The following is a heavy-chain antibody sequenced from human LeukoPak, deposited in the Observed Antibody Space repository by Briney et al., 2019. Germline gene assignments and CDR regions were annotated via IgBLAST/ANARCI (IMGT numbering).Heavy chain of an antibody. Sequence: GRSLRLSCEASGFTFSHYGIHWVRQTPGKGLEWVAAISSDGVEKHYADSVKGRFTISRDNSKSTLYLQMNSLRAEDTALYYCAREGHYDILTGYSPVEYYFCYMDVWGKGTTVTVSS. CDR2: ISSDGVEK. CDR1: GFTFSHYG. CDR3: AREGHYDILTGYSPVEYYFCYMDV. J-gene: IGHJ6*03. V-gene: IGHV3-30*04. D-gene: IGHD3-9*01.